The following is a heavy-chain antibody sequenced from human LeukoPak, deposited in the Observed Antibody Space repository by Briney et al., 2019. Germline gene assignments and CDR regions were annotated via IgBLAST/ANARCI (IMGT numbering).Heavy chain of an antibody. J-gene: IGHJ5*02. CDR1: GFTFSSYE. Sequence: PGGSLRFSCAASGFTFSSYEMNWVRQAPGKGLEWVSYISSSGSTIYYADSVKGRFTISRDNAKNSLYLQMNSLRAEDTAVYYCARPPTMVRQPWGQGTLVTVSS. V-gene: IGHV3-48*03. CDR2: ISSSGSTI. CDR3: ARPPTMVRQP. D-gene: IGHD3-10*01.